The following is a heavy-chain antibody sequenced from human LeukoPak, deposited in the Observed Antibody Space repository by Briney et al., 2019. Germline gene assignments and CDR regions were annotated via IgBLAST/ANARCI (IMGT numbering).Heavy chain of an antibody. CDR2: IHAGTGNT. D-gene: IGHD3-10*01. CDR3: ARTYYYGSGSYPAFDY. J-gene: IGHJ4*02. V-gene: IGHV1-3*01. Sequence: ASVKVSCKASGHTFISYAIHWVRQAPGQRLEWMGWIHAGTGNTKYSQKFQGRVTITRDTSANTVYMELSSLRSEDTAVYYCARTYYYGSGSYPAFDYWGQGTLVTVSS. CDR1: GHTFISYA.